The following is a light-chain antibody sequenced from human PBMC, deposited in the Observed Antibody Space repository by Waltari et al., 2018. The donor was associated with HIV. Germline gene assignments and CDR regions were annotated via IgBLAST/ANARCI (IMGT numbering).Light chain of an antibody. Sequence: QSFLTQPPSASGTPGQTVPISCSGSSSNIEKDNVYWYQQLPGMTPKLLIYKNFLRPSGVPDRFAASKSGTSASLTISGLRSADEADYYCVGWDSSLSAYVFGAGTKVAVL. V-gene: IGLV1-47*01. J-gene: IGLJ1*01. CDR1: SSNIEKDN. CDR3: VGWDSSLSAYV. CDR2: KNF.